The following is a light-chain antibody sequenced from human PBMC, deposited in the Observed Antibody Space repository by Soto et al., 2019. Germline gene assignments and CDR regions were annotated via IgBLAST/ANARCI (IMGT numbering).Light chain of an antibody. CDR1: QRVSSTY. Sequence: EIVLTQSPGTLSLSPGERATLSCRASQRVSSTYLAWYQQEPGQAPRVLVYGASNRATGIPDSFSGSGSGTDFTLTISRLEPEDFAVYFCQQYGTSPPFTFGQGTK. J-gene: IGKJ2*01. V-gene: IGKV3-20*01. CDR3: QQYGTSPPFT. CDR2: GAS.